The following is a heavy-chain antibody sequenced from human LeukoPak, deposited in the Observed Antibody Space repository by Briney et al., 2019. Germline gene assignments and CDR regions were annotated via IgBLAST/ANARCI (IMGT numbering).Heavy chain of an antibody. Sequence: GGSLRLSCAASGFTFSSYGMHWVRQAPGKGLEWVAFIRYDGSNRYYADSVKGRFTISRDNSKNAQYLQMNSLRVDDTAAYYCAKDRLAVAGTGNYYYYMDVWGKGTMVTVSS. CDR3: AKDRLAVAGTGNYYYYMDV. CDR2: IRYDGSNR. D-gene: IGHD1-1*01. J-gene: IGHJ6*03. V-gene: IGHV3-30*02. CDR1: GFTFSSYG.